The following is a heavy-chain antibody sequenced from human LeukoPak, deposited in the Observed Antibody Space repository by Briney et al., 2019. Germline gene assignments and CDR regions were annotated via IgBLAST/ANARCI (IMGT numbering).Heavy chain of an antibody. CDR2: ISSSSSYI. Sequence: GGSLRLSCAASGFTFSSYGMSWVRQAPGKGLEWVSSISSSSSYIYYADFVKGRFTISRDNSKGTLYLQMNSLRAEDTTVYYCARGARKGDDYGGFFDYWGQGTLVTVSS. J-gene: IGHJ4*02. V-gene: IGHV3-21*01. CDR1: GFTFSSYG. CDR3: ARGARKGDDYGGFFDY. D-gene: IGHD4/OR15-4a*01.